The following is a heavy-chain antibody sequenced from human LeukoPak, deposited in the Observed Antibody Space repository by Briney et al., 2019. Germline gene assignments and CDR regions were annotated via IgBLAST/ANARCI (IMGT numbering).Heavy chain of an antibody. D-gene: IGHD3-9*01. J-gene: IGHJ4*02. V-gene: IGHV1-2*02. CDR1: GYTFTGYY. CDR2: MNPKSGGT. Sequence: ASVKVSCKASGYTFTGYYVHWVRQAPGQGLEWMGWMNPKSGGTNYAQKFEARVTMNRDTSISTAYMELRRLRFDDTAVYYCARSPDILTGEKFDYWGQGTLVTVSS. CDR3: ARSPDILTGEKFDY.